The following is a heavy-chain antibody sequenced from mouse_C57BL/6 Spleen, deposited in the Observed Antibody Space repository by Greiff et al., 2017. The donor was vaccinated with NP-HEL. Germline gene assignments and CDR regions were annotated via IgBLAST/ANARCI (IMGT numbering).Heavy chain of an antibody. CDR1: GFTFSDYG. V-gene: IGHV5-17*01. J-gene: IGHJ4*01. D-gene: IGHD2-4*01. Sequence: EVNLVESGGGLVKPGGSLKLSCAASGFTFSDYGMHWVRQAPEKGLEWVAYISSGSSTIYYADTVKGRFTISRDNAKNTLFLQMTSLRSEDTAMYYCAKGVDYDDAMDYWGQGTSVTVSS. CDR2: ISSGSSTI. CDR3: AKGVDYDDAMDY.